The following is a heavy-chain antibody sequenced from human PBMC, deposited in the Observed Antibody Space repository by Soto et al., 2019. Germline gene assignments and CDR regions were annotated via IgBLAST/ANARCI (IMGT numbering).Heavy chain of an antibody. CDR2: IGTAGDA. V-gene: IGHV3-13*01. CDR3: RPQFKDY. Sequence: GGSLRLSCAASGFTFSSHDIHWVRQGTGKGLEWVSSIGTAGDAYFPGSVKGRFTISRENAKNSLYLQMNSLRAGDTAVYGNRPQFKDYRGQGTLVTVSS. CDR1: GFTFSSHD. J-gene: IGHJ4*02.